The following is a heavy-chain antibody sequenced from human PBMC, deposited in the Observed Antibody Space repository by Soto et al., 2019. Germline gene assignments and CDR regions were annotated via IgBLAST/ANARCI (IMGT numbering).Heavy chain of an antibody. CDR2: IYYSGST. J-gene: IGHJ3*02. CDR1: GGSISSYY. D-gene: IGHD2-15*01. CDR3: ARGSGGSSWDAFDI. V-gene: IGHV4-59*01. Sequence: PSETLSLTCTVSGGSISSYYWSWIRQPPGKGLEWIGYIYYSGSTNYNPSLKSRVTMSVDTSKNQFSLKLSSVTAADTAVYYCARGSGGSSWDAFDIWGQGTMVTVSS.